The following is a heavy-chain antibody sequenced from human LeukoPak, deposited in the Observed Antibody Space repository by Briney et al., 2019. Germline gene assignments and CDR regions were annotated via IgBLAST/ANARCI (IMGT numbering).Heavy chain of an antibody. D-gene: IGHD2-15*01. J-gene: IGHJ4*02. CDR1: GYTFTGYY. V-gene: IGHV1-2*02. Sequence: ASVTVSCKASGYTFTGYYLHWVRQAPGQGLESKGWINPNSGGTKYAQNFQGRGTMTRDTSINTASMELTRLKSDDTAVYYCARGDDIVVVAAATFHYWGQGTLVTVSS. CDR2: INPNSGGT. CDR3: ARGDDIVVVAAATFHY.